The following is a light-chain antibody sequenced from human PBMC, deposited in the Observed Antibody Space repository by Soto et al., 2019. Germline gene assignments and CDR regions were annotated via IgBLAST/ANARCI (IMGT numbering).Light chain of an antibody. CDR1: QNIGSW. V-gene: IGKV1-5*03. Sequence: DIQMTQSPSTLSASVGDRVNMTCRASQNIGSWGAWSQQQPGKGPKFLINKVSHLERGVPSRISGSGSGTAFTLTISRLQPDDFATYDCLQFNTCPWTFGQGTKVEIK. CDR2: KVS. CDR3: LQFNTCPWT. J-gene: IGKJ1*01.